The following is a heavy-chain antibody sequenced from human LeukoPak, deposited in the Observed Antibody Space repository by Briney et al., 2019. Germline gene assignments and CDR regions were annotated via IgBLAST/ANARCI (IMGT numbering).Heavy chain of an antibody. V-gene: IGHV3-66*01. CDR1: EFSVSTNY. D-gene: IGHD3-22*01. CDR2: IYSGGTT. J-gene: IGHJ3*01. CDR3: ARWYDSSGFSPGGIDV. Sequence: GGSLRLSCDASEFSVSTNYMTWVRQAPGKGLEWVSVIYSGGTTYYAESVKGRFIISRDNSKNTLFLQMNSLRAEDTAVYFCARWYDSSGFSPGGIDVWGQGTMVAVCS.